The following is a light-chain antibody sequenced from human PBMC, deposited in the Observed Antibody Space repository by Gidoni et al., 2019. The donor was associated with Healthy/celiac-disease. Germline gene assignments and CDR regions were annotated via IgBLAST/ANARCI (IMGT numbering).Light chain of an antibody. J-gene: IGKJ1*01. V-gene: IGKV3-20*01. CDR1: QSVSSSY. CDR3: QQDGSSPWT. CDR2: GAS. Sequence: EFVLTQSPGTLSLSPGERATLSCRASQSVSSSYLAWYQQKPGQAPRLLIYGASSRATGIPDRVSGSGSGTDVTLTISRLEPEDFAVYYCQQDGSSPWTFGQGTKVEIK.